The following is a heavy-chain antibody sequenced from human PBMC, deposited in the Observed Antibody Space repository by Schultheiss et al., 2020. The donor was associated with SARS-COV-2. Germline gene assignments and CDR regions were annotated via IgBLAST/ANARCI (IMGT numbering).Heavy chain of an antibody. CDR2: IKQDGSEK. V-gene: IGHV3-7*01. CDR1: GFSFSSYW. D-gene: IGHD1-1*01. Sequence: GGSLRLSCAASGFSFSSYWINWVRQPPGKGLEWVANIKQDGSEKYYVDSVKGRFTISRDNAKNSLYLQMNSLRAEDTAVYYCARGYRTFDYWGQGTLVTVPQ. CDR3: ARGYRTFDY. J-gene: IGHJ4*02.